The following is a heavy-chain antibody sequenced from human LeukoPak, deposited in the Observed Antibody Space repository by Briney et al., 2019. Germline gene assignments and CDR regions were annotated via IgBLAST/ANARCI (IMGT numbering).Heavy chain of an antibody. Sequence: NPSETLSLTCTVSGGSVSSYSWSWIRQPPGKGLEWIGYIYYSGSTNYNPSLKSRVTMSVDTSKKQFSLKLSSVTAADTAVYYCARGRPPHDYGTLFDYWGQGTLVTVSS. CDR2: IYYSGST. CDR1: GGSVSSYS. D-gene: IGHD4-17*01. CDR3: ARGRPPHDYGTLFDY. J-gene: IGHJ4*02. V-gene: IGHV4-59*02.